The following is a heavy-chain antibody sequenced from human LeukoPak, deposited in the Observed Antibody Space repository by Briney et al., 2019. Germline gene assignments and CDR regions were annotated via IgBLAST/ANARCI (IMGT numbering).Heavy chain of an antibody. V-gene: IGHV3-7*01. CDR1: GFSFSRYW. D-gene: IGHD1-26*01. CDR3: AGDGSGGSTQYNWFDP. CDR2: IKQDGSEK. J-gene: IGHJ5*02. Sequence: GGSLRLSCAGSGFSFSRYWMNWVRQAPGKGLEWVANIKQDGSEKYYVDSAKGRFTISRDNARNSLYLQMNSLRAEDTAVYYCAGDGSGGSTQYNWFDPWGQGTLVTVSS.